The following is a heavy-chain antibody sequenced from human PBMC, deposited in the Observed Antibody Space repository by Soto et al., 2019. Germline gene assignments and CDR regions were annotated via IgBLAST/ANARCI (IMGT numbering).Heavy chain of an antibody. J-gene: IGHJ5*01. CDR2: TSFDGKNT. CDR1: GFTFSNFA. CDR3: ARERAIAATGIFYS. D-gene: IGHD6-13*01. Sequence: LRLSCAASGFTFSNFAMHWVRQAPGKGLEWVAATSFDGKNTGYADSVKGRFTISRDNSKKTLFLQMNSLRPEDTAVYYCARERAIAATGIFYSWGQGTLVTVSS. V-gene: IGHV3-30*04.